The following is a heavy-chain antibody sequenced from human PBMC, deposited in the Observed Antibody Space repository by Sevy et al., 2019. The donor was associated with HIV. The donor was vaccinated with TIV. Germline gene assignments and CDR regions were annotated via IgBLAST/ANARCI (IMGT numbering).Heavy chain of an antibody. CDR1: GFTFSSYV. D-gene: IGHD2-21*02. Sequence: GGSLRLSCAASGFTFSSYVMHWVRQAPGKGLEWVARIWYDGTIKYYADSVKGRFTISRDNSKDTLSLQMNSLTPEDTAVYYCARGGGYCGGDCYSIDYWGQGALVTVSS. J-gene: IGHJ4*02. CDR2: IWYDGTIK. CDR3: ARGGGYCGGDCYSIDY. V-gene: IGHV3-33*08.